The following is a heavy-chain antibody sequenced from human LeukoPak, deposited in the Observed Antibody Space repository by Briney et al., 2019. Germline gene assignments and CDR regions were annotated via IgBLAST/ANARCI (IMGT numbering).Heavy chain of an antibody. CDR3: ARDRRNGVWGSYRVFDY. CDR2: ISGSSSYI. Sequence: GGSLRLSCAASGFTFSRYSMNWVRQAPGKGLEWVSSISGSSSYIYYADSVKGRFTISRHNAKNSLYLQMNSLRAADTAVYYCARDRRNGVWGSYRVFDYWGQGTLVTVSS. D-gene: IGHD3-16*02. CDR1: GFTFSRYS. J-gene: IGHJ4*02. V-gene: IGHV3-21*01.